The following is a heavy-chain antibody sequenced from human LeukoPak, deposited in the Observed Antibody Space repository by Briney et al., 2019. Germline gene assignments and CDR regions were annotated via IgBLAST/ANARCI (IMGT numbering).Heavy chain of an antibody. J-gene: IGHJ4*02. V-gene: IGHV1-18*01. D-gene: IGHD1-26*01. CDR2: ISAYNGNT. CDR1: GYTFTSYG. CDR3: ARETSGSYSFDY. Sequence: ASVKVSCKASGYTFTSYGISWVRQAPGQGLEWMGWISAYNGNTNYAQKLQGRVTMTTDTSTSTAYMELSRLRSDDTAVYYCARETSGSYSFDYWGQGTLVTVSS.